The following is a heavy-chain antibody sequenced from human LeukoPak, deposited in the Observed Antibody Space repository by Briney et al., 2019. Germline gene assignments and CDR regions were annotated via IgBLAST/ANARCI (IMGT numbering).Heavy chain of an antibody. CDR1: GFSFDDYG. D-gene: IGHD1-26*01. Sequence: GGSLRLSCAASGFSFDDYGLTWVRQAPGKGLEWVSGINWNGDSTDYADSVKGRFTISRDNAKNSLYLQMNSLRAEDTAVYYCARGGGGSYYHLLDYWGQGTLVTVSS. CDR2: INWNGDST. CDR3: ARGGGGSYYHLLDY. J-gene: IGHJ4*02. V-gene: IGHV3-20*04.